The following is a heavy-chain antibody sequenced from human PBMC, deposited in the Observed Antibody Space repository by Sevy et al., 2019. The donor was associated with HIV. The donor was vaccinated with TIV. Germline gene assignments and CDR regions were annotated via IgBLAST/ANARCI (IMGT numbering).Heavy chain of an antibody. CDR2: VNSDGSNT. D-gene: IGHD1-26*01. CDR1: GFTFSSYW. Sequence: GGSLRLSCATSGFTFSSYWFHWVRQAPGKGLEWVTGVNSDGSNTNYADSVKGRFTISRDCAKDTLCLQMNALRAEVTAVYFCVAANSWEDYWGQGTLVTVSS. V-gene: IGHV3-74*01. J-gene: IGHJ4*02. CDR3: VAANSWEDY.